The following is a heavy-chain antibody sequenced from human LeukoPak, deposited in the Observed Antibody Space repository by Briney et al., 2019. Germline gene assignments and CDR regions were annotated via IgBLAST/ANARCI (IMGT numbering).Heavy chain of an antibody. J-gene: IGHJ4*02. CDR2: LNPDSGYK. D-gene: IGHD1-26*01. Sequence: GASVKVSCEASGYTLTDYYVHWVRQAPGQGLEWVGRLNPDSGYKNYGQKCQGGLTLTADTSINTAYMELSGLRSDDTAVYYCCSGSYSSGFNYWGQGTLVTVSS. V-gene: IGHV1-2*06. CDR1: GYTLTDYY. CDR3: CSGSYSSGFNY.